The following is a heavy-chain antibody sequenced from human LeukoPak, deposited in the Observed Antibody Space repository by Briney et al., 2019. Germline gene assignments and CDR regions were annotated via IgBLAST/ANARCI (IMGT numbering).Heavy chain of an antibody. J-gene: IGHJ4*02. CDR2: IFNSGST. CDR3: ARHRYSSGWSRYFDY. D-gene: IGHD6-19*01. CDR1: GASISSGGYY. Sequence: SETLSLTCTVSGASISSGGYYWSWIRQHPGKGLEWIGYIFNSGSTYYNPSLKSRVTISIDTSKNQFSLKLSSVTAADTAVYYCARHRYSSGWSRYFDYWGQGTLVTVSS. V-gene: IGHV4-31*03.